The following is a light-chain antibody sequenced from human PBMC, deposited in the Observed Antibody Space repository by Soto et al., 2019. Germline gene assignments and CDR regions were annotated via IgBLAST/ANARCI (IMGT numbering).Light chain of an antibody. CDR3: QQDYNWPPYT. CDR2: SAS. Sequence: EVVMTQSPATLSVSPGDRATLSGRASQSVDTNVVWYQQKPGQPPRLLVHSASIRATGVPARFTGIGSGTDFTLTISGLQSDDFAIYYCQQDYNWPPYTFGQGTRLQIK. V-gene: IGKV3-15*01. J-gene: IGKJ2*01. CDR1: QSVDTN.